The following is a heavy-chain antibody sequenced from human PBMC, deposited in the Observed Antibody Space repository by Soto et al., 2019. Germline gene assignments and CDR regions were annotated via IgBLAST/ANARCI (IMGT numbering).Heavy chain of an antibody. D-gene: IGHD5-12*01. CDR3: AHSSSQWLRLIYYFAF. CDR2: IYWDDDK. V-gene: IGHV2-5*02. CDR1: GFSLSTSGVG. Sequence: QITLKESGPTLVKPTQTVTLTCTFSGFSLSTSGVGVDWIRQPPVKALEWLALIYWDDDKRYSPSLKSSLTIDKDTSKSPVVFTITNKYTVDTTTYYSAHSSSQWLRLIYYFAFWVQGSPVTVSS. J-gene: IGHJ4*02.